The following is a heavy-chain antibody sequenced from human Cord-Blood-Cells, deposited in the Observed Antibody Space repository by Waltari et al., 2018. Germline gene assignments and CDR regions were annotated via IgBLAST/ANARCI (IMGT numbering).Heavy chain of an antibody. CDR3: AKDGSHRGYFDY. J-gene: IGHJ4*02. V-gene: IGHV3-53*01. CDR2: IYSGGST. CDR1: GFTVSSTY. D-gene: IGHD1-26*01. Sequence: EVQLVESGGGLIQPGGSLSLSCAASGFTVSSTYMSWVRQAPGKGLAWVSVIYSGGSTYSADSVKGRFTISRDNSKNTLYLQMNSLRAEDTAVYYCAKDGSHRGYFDYWGQGTLVTVSS.